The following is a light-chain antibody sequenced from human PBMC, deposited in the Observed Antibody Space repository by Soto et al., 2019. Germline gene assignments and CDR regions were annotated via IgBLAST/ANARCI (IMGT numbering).Light chain of an antibody. CDR1: QSVDKF. V-gene: IGKV3-11*01. CDR2: DSS. J-gene: IGKJ5*01. Sequence: EFELTQSPATLSLSPGETATLSCRASQSVDKFLAWYQQRPGQPPRLLIFDSSNRATGVPVRFSGSGSGTVFTLTIGSLEPEDSAVYXXXQRKXXPXXTXGXGTRLEIK. CDR3: XQRKXXPXXT.